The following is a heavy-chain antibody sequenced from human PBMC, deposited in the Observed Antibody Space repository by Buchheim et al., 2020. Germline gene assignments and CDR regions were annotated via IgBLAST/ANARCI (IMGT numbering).Heavy chain of an antibody. CDR3: ARDCRSSSSEHAGMDV. CDR1: GYTFTGYY. Sequence: QVQLVQSGAEVKKPGASVKVSCKASGYTFTGYYMHWVRQAPGQGLEWMGWINPNSGGTNYAQKFQGWVTMTRDTSTSTVYMELSSLRSEDTAVYYCARDCRSSSSEHAGMDVWGKGTT. J-gene: IGHJ6*03. CDR2: INPNSGGT. D-gene: IGHD6-6*01. V-gene: IGHV1-2*04.